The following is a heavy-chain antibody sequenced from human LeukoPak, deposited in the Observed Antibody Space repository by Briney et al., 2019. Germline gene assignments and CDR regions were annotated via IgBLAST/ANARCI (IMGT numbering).Heavy chain of an antibody. CDR3: ARGLKDIAAAGTTFDY. V-gene: IGHV1-8*01. CDR2: MNPNSGNA. D-gene: IGHD6-13*01. Sequence: ASVKVSCKASGCTFTSYDINWVRQATGQGLEWMGWMNPNSGNAGYAQKFQGRVTMTRNTSISTAYMELSSLRSEDTAVYYCARGLKDIAAAGTTFDYWGQGTLVTVSS. J-gene: IGHJ4*02. CDR1: GCTFTSYD.